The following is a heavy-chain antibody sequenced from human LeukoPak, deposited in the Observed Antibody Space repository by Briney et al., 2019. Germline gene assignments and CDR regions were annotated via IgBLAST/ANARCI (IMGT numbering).Heavy chain of an antibody. J-gene: IGHJ4*02. Sequence: GRSLRLSCAASGFTFSSYAMHWVRQAPGKGLEWVAVVSYDGSNKYYADSVKGRFTISRDNSKNTLYLQMNSLRAEDTAVYCCARMWLAAQGPAFDYWGQGTLVTVSS. CDR3: ARMWLAAQGPAFDY. CDR1: GFTFSSYA. V-gene: IGHV3-30-3*01. CDR2: VSYDGSNK. D-gene: IGHD6-6*01.